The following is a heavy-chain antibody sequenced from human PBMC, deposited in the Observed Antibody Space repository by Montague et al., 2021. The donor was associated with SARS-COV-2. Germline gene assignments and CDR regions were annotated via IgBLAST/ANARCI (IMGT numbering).Heavy chain of an antibody. CDR2: INDSGNV. Sequence: SETLSLTCAVSGGSIRNYYWSWIRQPPGRGLEWIADINDSGNVDYNPSLKSRVTILVDTSKNQFSLKLSAVTAADTAVYYCAAQTDYYYYSLDVWGQGTTATVS. CDR3: AAQTDYYYYSLDV. CDR1: GGSIRNYY. V-gene: IGHV4-59*08. J-gene: IGHJ6*02.